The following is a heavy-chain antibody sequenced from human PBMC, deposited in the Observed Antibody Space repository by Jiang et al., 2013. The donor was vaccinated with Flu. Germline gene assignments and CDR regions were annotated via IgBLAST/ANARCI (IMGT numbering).Heavy chain of an antibody. V-gene: IGHV1-18*01. J-gene: IGHJ4*02. CDR1: GYNFASYG. Sequence: GAEVKKPGASVRVSCKASGYNFASYGISWVRQAPGQGLEWMGWISAFNGNTEYTQKFQGRVTMTTDTSTSTAYMELRSLRSDDTAVYYCARDDIVVANGRAFDHWGQGNPGHRLL. CDR3: ARDDIVVANGRAFDH. CDR2: ISAFNGNT. D-gene: IGHD2-2*01.